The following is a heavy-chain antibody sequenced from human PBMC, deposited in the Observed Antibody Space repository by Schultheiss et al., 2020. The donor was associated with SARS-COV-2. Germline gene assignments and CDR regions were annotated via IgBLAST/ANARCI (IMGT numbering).Heavy chain of an antibody. D-gene: IGHD3-22*01. CDR2: IYTSGST. J-gene: IGHJ6*02. CDR3: ARIRYYYDSSTYRKYYYYGMDV. Sequence: SETLSLTCAVYGGSFSGYYWSWIRQPPGKGLEWIGRIYTSGSTNYNPSLKSRVTISVDTSKNQFSLKLSSVTAADTAVYYCARIRYYYDSSTYRKYYYYGMDVWGQGTTVTVSS. V-gene: IGHV4-59*10. CDR1: GGSFSGYY.